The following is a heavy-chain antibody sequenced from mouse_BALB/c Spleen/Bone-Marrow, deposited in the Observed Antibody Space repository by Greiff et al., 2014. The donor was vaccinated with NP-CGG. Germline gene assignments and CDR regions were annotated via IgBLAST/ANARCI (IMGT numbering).Heavy chain of an antibody. CDR3: ARMGDTATFAY. D-gene: IGHD1-2*01. Sequence: VQLQQSGAELVMPGASVKMSCKASGYTFTDYWMHWVKQRPGQGLEWIGAIDTSDSYTSYNQKFKGKATLTVDESSSTAYMQLSSRTSEDSAVDYCARMGDTATFAYWGQGTLVTVSA. V-gene: IGHV1-69*01. CDR2: IDTSDSYT. J-gene: IGHJ3*01. CDR1: GYTFTDYW.